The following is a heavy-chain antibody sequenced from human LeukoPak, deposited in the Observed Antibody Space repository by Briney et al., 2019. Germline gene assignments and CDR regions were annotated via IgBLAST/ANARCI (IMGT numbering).Heavy chain of an antibody. V-gene: IGHV1-18*01. CDR3: ARDLDGDHHPFYFDY. D-gene: IGHD4-17*01. J-gene: IGHJ4*02. Sequence: ASVKVSCKASGYTFTSYGISWVRQAPGQGLEWTGWISAYNGNTNYAQKLQGRVTMTTDTSTSTAYMELRSLRSDDTAVYYCARDLDGDHHPFYFDYWGQGTLVTVSS. CDR1: GYTFTSYG. CDR2: ISAYNGNT.